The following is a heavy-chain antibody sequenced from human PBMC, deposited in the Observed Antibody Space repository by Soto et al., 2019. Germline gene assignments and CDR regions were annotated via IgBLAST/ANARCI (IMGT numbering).Heavy chain of an antibody. CDR1: GFTFSSYA. CDR3: ATFEGSRLDWGFDY. Sequence: EVQLLESGGGLVQPGGSLRLSCAASGFTFSSYAMTWVRQAPGKGLEWVSAISGGGSSTYYADSVKGRFTISRDNSKNTLYLQMNSLRAEDTAVYYCATFEGSRLDWGFDYWGQGTLVTVSS. CDR2: ISGGGSST. V-gene: IGHV3-23*01. D-gene: IGHD5-12*01. J-gene: IGHJ4*02.